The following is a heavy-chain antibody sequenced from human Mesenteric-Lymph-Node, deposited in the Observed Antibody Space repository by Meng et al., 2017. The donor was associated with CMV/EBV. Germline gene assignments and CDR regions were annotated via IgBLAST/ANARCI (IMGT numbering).Heavy chain of an antibody. D-gene: IGHD2-8*02. V-gene: IGHV3-21*06. CDR1: GFTFNSYS. J-gene: IGHJ6*02. Sequence: GGSLRLSCAVFGFTFNSYSINWVRQAPGKGLEWVSSISIGGTYIYYAGSVKGRFTISRDNAKNSVYLQMTSLRVEDTAVYYCTRDGGTGGDVTVTSYYGMDVWGQGTTVTVSS. CDR2: ISIGGTYI. CDR3: TRDGGTGGDVTVTSYYGMDV.